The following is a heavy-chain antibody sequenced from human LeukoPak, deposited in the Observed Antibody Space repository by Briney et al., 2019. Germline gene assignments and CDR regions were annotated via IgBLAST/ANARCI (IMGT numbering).Heavy chain of an antibody. V-gene: IGHV5-10-1*01. CDR1: GYSFANYW. CDR3: ALLLRSGYLADY. CDR2: IDPSDSYT. J-gene: IGHJ4*02. Sequence: GESLKISCKGFGYSFANYWISWVRQMPGKGLEWMGRIDPSDSYTNYSPFFQGHVTISADKSISTAYLQWSSLRASDTAMYYCALLLRSGYLADYWGQGTLVTVSS. D-gene: IGHD3-22*01.